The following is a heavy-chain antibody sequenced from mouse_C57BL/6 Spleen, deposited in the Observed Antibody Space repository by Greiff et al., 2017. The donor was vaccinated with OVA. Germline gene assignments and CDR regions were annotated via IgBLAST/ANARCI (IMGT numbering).Heavy chain of an antibody. V-gene: IGHV1-64*01. CDR3: ARDSSYRYFDV. CDR2: IHPNSGST. CDR1: GYTFTSYW. J-gene: IGHJ1*03. Sequence: QVQLQQPGAELVKPGASVKLSCKASGYTFTSYWMHWVKQRPGQGLEWIGMIHPNSGSTNYNEKFKSKATLTVDKSSSTAYMQLSSLTSEDSAVYYCARDSSYRYFDVWDTGTTVTVSS. D-gene: IGHD1-1*01.